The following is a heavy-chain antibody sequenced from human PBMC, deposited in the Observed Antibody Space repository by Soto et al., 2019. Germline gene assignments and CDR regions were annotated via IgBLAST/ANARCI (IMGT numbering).Heavy chain of an antibody. V-gene: IGHV3-23*01. D-gene: IGHD2-21*02. CDR2: ISGSGNST. Sequence: GGSLRLSCAASGFTFSSSAMSWVRQAPGKGLEWVSAISGSGNSTYYADSVKGRFTISRDNSKNTLYLQMNSLRAEDTAVYYCSPVRVTDAFGIWGQGTLVTVSS. J-gene: IGHJ3*02. CDR3: SPVRVTDAFGI. CDR1: GFTFSSSA.